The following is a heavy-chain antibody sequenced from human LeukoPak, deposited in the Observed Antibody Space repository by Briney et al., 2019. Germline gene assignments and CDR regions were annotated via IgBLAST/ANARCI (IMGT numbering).Heavy chain of an antibody. CDR1: GFTFSSYA. Sequence: PGRSLRLSCAASGFTFSSYAMHWVRQAPGKGLEWVAFIRYDGSNKYYADSVKGRFTISRDNSKNTLYLQMNSLRAEDTAVYYCAKDSGSSGGDWFDPWGQGTLVTVSS. CDR3: AKDSGSSGGDWFDP. CDR2: IRYDGSNK. V-gene: IGHV3-30*02. J-gene: IGHJ5*02. D-gene: IGHD1-26*01.